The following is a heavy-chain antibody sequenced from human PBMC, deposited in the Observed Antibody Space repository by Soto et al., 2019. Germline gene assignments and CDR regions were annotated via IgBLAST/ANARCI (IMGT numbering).Heavy chain of an antibody. CDR1: GFTFSDHY. Sequence: EVQLVESGGGLVQPGGSLRLSCAASGFTFSDHYMDWVRQAPGKGLEWVGRTRNKANSYTTEYAASVRGRFTISRDDSKNSLYLQMNSLKTEDTAVYYGARELDSAFDYWGQGTLVTVSS. CDR3: ARELDSAFDY. V-gene: IGHV3-72*01. D-gene: IGHD1-1*01. J-gene: IGHJ4*02. CDR2: TRNKANSYTT.